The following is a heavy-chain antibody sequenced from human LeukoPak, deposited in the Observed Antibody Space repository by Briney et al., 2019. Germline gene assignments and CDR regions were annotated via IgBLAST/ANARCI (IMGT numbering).Heavy chain of an antibody. CDR1: AGTFSIYA. CDR3: ARGAATRLDY. J-gene: IGHJ4*02. CDR2: IIPIFGTA. V-gene: IGHV1-69*13. D-gene: IGHD6-25*01. Sequence: SVTVSCTASAGTFSIYAISWVRQAPGQGLEWMGGIIPIFGTANYAQKFQGRVTITADESTSTAYMELSSLRSEDTAVYYCARGAATRLDYWGQGTLVTVSS.